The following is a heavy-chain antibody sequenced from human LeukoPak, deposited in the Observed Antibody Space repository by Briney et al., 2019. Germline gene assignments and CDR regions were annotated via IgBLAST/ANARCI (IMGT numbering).Heavy chain of an antibody. CDR1: GFTFSSYA. V-gene: IGHV3-30-3*01. CDR2: ISYDVITK. J-gene: IGHJ4*02. Sequence: GGSLRLSCAASGFTFSSYAMHWVRQAPGKGLEWVAVISYDVITKYYADSVKGRFTISRDNSQNTLYLQMNSLRTEDTAVYYCARELHSGYDWSLDYWGQGTLVTVSS. CDR3: ARELHSGYDWSLDY. D-gene: IGHD5-12*01.